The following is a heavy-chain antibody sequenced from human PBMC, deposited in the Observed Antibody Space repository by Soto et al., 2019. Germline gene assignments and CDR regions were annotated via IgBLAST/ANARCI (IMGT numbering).Heavy chain of an antibody. V-gene: IGHV1-2*04. CDR3: ARGPYDILTGYRAFDI. CDR1: GYTFTNYD. CDR2: INPNSGGT. J-gene: IGHJ3*02. Sequence: ASVKVSCETSGYTFTNYDVNWVRQAPEQGLEWMGWINPNSGGTNYAQKFQGWVTMTRDTSISTAYMELSRLRSDDTAVYYCARGPYDILTGYRAFDIWGQGTMVTVSS. D-gene: IGHD3-9*01.